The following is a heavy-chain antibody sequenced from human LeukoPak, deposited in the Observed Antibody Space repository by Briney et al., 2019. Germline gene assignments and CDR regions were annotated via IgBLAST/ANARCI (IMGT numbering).Heavy chain of an antibody. CDR3: ESCLSYYYDSSGHQVRDAFDI. CDR2: INHSGRT. V-gene: IGHV4-34*01. D-gene: IGHD3-22*01. J-gene: IGHJ3*02. CDR1: GGSFSGYY. Sequence: RTSETLSLTCAVYGGSFSGYYWTWIRQPPGKGLEWIGEINHSGRTNYNPSLKSRLTISVDTSKNQFSLKLSSVTAADTAVYYCESCLSYYYDSSGHQVRDAFDIWGQGTMVTVSS.